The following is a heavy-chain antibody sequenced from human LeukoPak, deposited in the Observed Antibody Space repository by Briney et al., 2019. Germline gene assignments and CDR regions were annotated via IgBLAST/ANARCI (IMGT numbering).Heavy chain of an antibody. Sequence: SETLSLTCTVSGGSISSSSYYWGWIRQPPGKGLEWIGSIYYSGSTYYNPSLKSRLTISVDTSKNQFSLKLSSVTAADTAVYYCARDQWDSSGYYFDYWGQGTLVTVSS. CDR3: ARDQWDSSGYYFDY. CDR1: GGSISSSSYY. J-gene: IGHJ4*02. D-gene: IGHD3-22*01. V-gene: IGHV4-39*07. CDR2: IYYSGST.